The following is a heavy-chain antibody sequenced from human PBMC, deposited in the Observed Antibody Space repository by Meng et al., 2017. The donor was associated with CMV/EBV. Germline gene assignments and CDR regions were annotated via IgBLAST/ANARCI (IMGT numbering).Heavy chain of an antibody. V-gene: IGHV1-69*05. D-gene: IGHD2-2*01. CDR3: SGGDCSSTSCYGGYENGMDV. J-gene: IGHJ6*02. Sequence: SVKVSCKASGGTFSSYAISWVRQAPGQGLEWMGGIIPNFGTANYAQKFQGRVTITTDESTSTAYMELSSLRSEDTAVYYCSGGDCSSTSCYGGYENGMDVWGQGTTVTVSS. CDR1: GGTFSSYA. CDR2: IIPNFGTA.